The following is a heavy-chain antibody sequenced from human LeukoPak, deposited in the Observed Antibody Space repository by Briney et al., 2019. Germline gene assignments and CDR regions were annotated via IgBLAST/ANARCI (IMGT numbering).Heavy chain of an antibody. Sequence: PSETLSLTCAVYGGSFSGYYWSWIRQPPGKGLEWIGEINHSGSTNYNPSLKRRVTISVDTSKNQFSLKLSSVTAADTAVYYCARGPRFYDYVWGSINAFDYWGQGTLVTVSS. V-gene: IGHV4-34*01. J-gene: IGHJ4*02. D-gene: IGHD3-16*01. CDR1: GGSFSGYY. CDR3: ARGPRFYDYVWGSINAFDY. CDR2: INHSGST.